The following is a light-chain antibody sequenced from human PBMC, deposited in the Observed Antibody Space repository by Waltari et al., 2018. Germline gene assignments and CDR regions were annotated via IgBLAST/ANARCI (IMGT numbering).Light chain of an antibody. J-gene: IGKJ4*01. CDR2: SAS. CDR1: QSVSVN. Sequence: VLTQSPATLYLSPGERATLPCRASQSVSVNLAWYQQRPGQAPRLLIYSASTRATGIPARFSGSGSGTEFTLTISSLESEDFAVYYCQQSHNWPPLTFGGGTKVEIK. CDR3: QQSHNWPPLT. V-gene: IGKV3-15*01.